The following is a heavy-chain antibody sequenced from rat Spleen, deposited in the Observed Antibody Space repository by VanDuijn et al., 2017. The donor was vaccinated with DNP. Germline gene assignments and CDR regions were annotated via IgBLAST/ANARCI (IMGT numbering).Heavy chain of an antibody. Sequence: QVQLKESGPGLMQPSETLSLTCSVSGFSLASYHVSWVRQSPGKGLEWVGIMWGDGNTDYNSALKSRLSINRDTSKSQVFLKMNSLQTDDTAMYYCTRESWGYVMDAWGQGASVTVSS. CDR2: MWGDGNT. J-gene: IGHJ4*01. D-gene: IGHD1-7*01. V-gene: IGHV2S75*01. CDR3: TRESWGYVMDA. CDR1: GFSLASYH.